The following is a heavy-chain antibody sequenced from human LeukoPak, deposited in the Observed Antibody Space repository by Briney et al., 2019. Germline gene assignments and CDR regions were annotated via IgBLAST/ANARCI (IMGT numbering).Heavy chain of an antibody. CDR2: IYPGDSDT. V-gene: IGHV5-51*01. J-gene: IGHJ5*02. D-gene: IGHD6-13*01. CDR3: ARRAYSSSWYVLSWFDP. Sequence: GESLKISCECSGYTFTSFWIGWVRPLPGKGLEWMGIIYPGDSDTLYSPSFQGQVTISADKSINTAYLQWSSLKASDTAMYYCARRAYSSSWYVLSWFDPWGQGTLVTVSS. CDR1: GYTFTSFW.